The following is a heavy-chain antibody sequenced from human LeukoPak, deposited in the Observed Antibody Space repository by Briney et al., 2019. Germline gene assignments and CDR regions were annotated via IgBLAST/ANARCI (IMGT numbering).Heavy chain of an antibody. CDR2: ISGSGGST. J-gene: IGHJ4*02. CDR1: GFTFSSYA. D-gene: IGHD1-26*01. CDR3: AKVRIVGVGATSWIDY. V-gene: IGHV3-23*01. Sequence: GGSLRLSCAASGFTFSSYAMSWVRQAPGKGLEWVSAISGSGGSTYYADSVKGRFTISRDNSKNTLYLQMNSLRAEDTAVYYCAKVRIVGVGATSWIDYWGQGTLVTVSS.